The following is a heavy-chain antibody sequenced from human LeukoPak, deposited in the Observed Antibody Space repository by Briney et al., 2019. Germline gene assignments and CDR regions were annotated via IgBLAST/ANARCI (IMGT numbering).Heavy chain of an antibody. J-gene: IGHJ5*02. CDR1: GFTFSSYA. Sequence: PGGSLRLSCAASGFTFSSYAMSWVRQAPGKGLEWVSAISGSGGSTYYADSVKGRFTISRDNSKNTLYLQMNSLRAEDTAVYYCTRDLWSYDSSGYYYAWFDPWGQGTLVTVSS. CDR2: ISGSGGST. CDR3: TRDLWSYDSSGYYYAWFDP. D-gene: IGHD3-22*01. V-gene: IGHV3-23*01.